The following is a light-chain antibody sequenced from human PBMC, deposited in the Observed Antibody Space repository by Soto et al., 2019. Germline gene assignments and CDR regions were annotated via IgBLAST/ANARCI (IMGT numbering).Light chain of an antibody. CDR3: QQRSNWPRFT. V-gene: IGKV3-11*01. CDR1: QSVSSY. J-gene: IGKJ3*01. CDR2: DAS. Sequence: EIVLTQSPATLSLSPGERATLSCRASQSVSSYLAWYQQKPGQAPRLLIYDASNRTTDIPARFSGSGSGTDFTLTISSLEPEDFVVYYCQQRSNWPRFTFGHGTKVDIK.